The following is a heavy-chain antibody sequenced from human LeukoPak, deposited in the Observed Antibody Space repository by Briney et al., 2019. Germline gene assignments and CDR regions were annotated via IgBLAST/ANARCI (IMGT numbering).Heavy chain of an antibody. CDR2: IYYSGST. CDR3: AREVRSNDAFDI. Sequence: SETLSLTCTVSGGSISSSSYYWGWIRQPPGKGLEWIGSIYYSGSTYYNPSLKSRVTISVDTSKNQFSLKLSSVTAADTAVYSCAREVRSNDAFDIWGQGTMVTVSS. D-gene: IGHD3-10*01. CDR1: GGSISSSSYY. J-gene: IGHJ3*02. V-gene: IGHV4-39*07.